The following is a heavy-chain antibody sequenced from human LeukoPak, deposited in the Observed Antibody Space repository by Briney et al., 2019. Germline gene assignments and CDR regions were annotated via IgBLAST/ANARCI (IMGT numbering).Heavy chain of an antibody. CDR3: ARERAGYYYDF. D-gene: IGHD6-13*01. V-gene: IGHV3-64*02. CDR1: GFTFSTYT. CDR2: ITGTGRTT. J-gene: IGHJ4*02. Sequence: PGGSLRLSCAASGFTFSTYTMQWVRQAPGKGPEHVSFITGTGRTTHYADSVKGRFSISRDNSKSMLYLQMGSLRPEDTAVYYCARERAGYYYDFWGQGTLVTVSS.